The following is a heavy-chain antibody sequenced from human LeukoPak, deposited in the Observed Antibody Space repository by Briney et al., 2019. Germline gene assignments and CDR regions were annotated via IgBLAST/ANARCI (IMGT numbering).Heavy chain of an antibody. CDR3: ARRPGRSSSVRYYYYYYMDV. V-gene: IGHV4-34*01. CDR2: INHSGST. CDR1: GGSFSSYY. D-gene: IGHD6-6*01. Sequence: SETLSLTCAVYGGSFSSYYWSWIRQPPGKELEWIGEINHSGSTNYNPSLKSRVTISVDTSKNQFSLKLSSVTAADTAVYYCARRPGRSSSVRYYYYYYMDVWGKGTTVTVSS. J-gene: IGHJ6*03.